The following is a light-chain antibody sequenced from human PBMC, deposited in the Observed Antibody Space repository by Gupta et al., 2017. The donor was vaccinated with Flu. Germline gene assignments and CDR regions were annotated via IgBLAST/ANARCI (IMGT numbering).Light chain of an antibody. CDR3: QVCDSSSDHQEV. V-gene: IGLV3-21*02. CDR2: DDS. Sequence: SYVLTQPPSVSVAPGQTATITCGGNDIGNKDVHWYQQKPGQAPVVVVYDDSDRPSGIPERFSGSNSANTATLTISRVEAGDEADYYCQVCDSSSDHQEVFGGGTKLTVL. J-gene: IGLJ3*02. CDR1: DIGNKD.